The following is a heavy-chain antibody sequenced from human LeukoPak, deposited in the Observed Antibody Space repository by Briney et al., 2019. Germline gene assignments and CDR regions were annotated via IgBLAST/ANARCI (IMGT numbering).Heavy chain of an antibody. D-gene: IGHD2-2*01. CDR2: INPNSGGT. V-gene: IGHV1-2*02. CDR1: GYTFTGYY. CDR3: AREGYCSSTSCYRAEYFQH. J-gene: IGHJ1*01. Sequence: ASVKVSCKASGYTFTGYYMHWVRQAPGQGLEWMGWINPNSGGTNYAQKFQGRVTITRDTSISTAYMELSRLRSDDTAVYYCAREGYCSSTSCYRAEYFQHWGQGTLVTVSS.